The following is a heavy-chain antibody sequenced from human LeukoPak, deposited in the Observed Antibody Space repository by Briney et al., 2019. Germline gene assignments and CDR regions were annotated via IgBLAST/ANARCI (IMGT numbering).Heavy chain of an antibody. D-gene: IGHD6-13*01. Sequence: GGSLRLSCAASGFTFSNYEMHWVRQVPGKGLEWVSYISSSGSSIYYADSVKGRFTISRDNSKNTLYLQMNSLRAEDTAVYYCAKEAAGTNALDIWGQGTMVTVSS. CDR3: AKEAAGTNALDI. CDR2: ISSSGSSI. CDR1: GFTFSNYE. V-gene: IGHV3-48*03. J-gene: IGHJ3*02.